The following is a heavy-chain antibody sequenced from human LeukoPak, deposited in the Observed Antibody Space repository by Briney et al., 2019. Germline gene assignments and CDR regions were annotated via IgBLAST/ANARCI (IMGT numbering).Heavy chain of an antibody. CDR2: MNPNSGNT. D-gene: IGHD3-3*01. V-gene: IGHV1-8*03. Sequence: ASVKVSCKASGYTFTGYYMHWVRQATGQGLEWMGWMNPNSGNTGYAQKFQGRVTITRNTSISTAYMELSSLRSEDTAVYYCARAKRTPPTIFGVVIMGYYYMDVWGKGTTVTVSS. J-gene: IGHJ6*03. CDR3: ARAKRTPPTIFGVVIMGYYYMDV. CDR1: GYTFTGYY.